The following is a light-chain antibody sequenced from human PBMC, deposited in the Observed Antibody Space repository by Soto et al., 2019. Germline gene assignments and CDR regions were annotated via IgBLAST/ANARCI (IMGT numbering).Light chain of an antibody. V-gene: IGKV3-15*01. Sequence: EIVMMQSPDTLSVSPGDTATLSCRSSQNIHINLAWYQQKPGQAPTLLIYGVTARAPGVPARFSGSGYGTDFTLTIRSVQSGDFGVFYCQQYEGWPRTFGLGTKVEIQ. J-gene: IGKJ2*01. CDR3: QQYEGWPRT. CDR1: QNIHIN. CDR2: GVT.